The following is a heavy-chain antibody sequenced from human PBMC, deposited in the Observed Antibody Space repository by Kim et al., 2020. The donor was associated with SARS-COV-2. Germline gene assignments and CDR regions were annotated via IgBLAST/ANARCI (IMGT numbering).Heavy chain of an antibody. V-gene: IGHV3-33*06. CDR1: GFTFRNSG. D-gene: IGHD3-22*01. Sequence: GGSLRPSCAASGFTFRNSGMHWVRQAPGKGLEWVAVIWYDGSNTYYADSIKGRFTISRDNSKNTLYLQMNSLRVEDTAVYYCVKSTDYDSSGYYYYFDY. J-gene: IGHJ4*01. CDR3: VKSTDYDSSGYYYYFDY. CDR2: IWYDGSNT.